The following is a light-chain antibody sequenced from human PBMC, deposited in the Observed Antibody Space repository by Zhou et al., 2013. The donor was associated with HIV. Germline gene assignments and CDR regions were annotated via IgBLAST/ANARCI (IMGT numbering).Light chain of an antibody. Sequence: EIVLTQSPGTLSLSPGERATLSCWASQSVYSNSLAWYQQKPGQTPSLLIYDASWRAPGVPDRFSGSGSGTDFTLSISKVEPGDFAVYYCHQYGNSPRTFGQGSKVEI. J-gene: IGKJ2*01. CDR3: HQYGNSPRT. CDR2: DAS. CDR1: QSVYSNS. V-gene: IGKV3-20*01.